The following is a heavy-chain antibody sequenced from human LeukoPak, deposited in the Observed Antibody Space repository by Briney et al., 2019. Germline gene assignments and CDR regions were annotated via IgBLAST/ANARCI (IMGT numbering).Heavy chain of an antibody. CDR1: GFTFSSYA. D-gene: IGHD3-9*01. J-gene: IGHJ5*02. V-gene: IGHV3-23*01. CDR3: ATDHYDILTGYFDGSKA. Sequence: GGSLRLSCAASGFTFSSYAMSWVRQAPGKGLEWVSAISGSGGSTYYADSVKGRFTISRDNCKNTLYLQMNSLRAEDTAVYYCATDHYDILTGYFDGSKAWGQGTLVTVSS. CDR2: ISGSGGST.